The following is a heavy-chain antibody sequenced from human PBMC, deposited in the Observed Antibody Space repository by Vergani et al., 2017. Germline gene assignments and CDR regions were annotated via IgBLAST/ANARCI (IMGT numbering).Heavy chain of an antibody. CDR1: GYSISSGYY. CDR3: ARVKYYDILTGSRPGGFDP. J-gene: IGHJ5*02. CDR2: IYHSGST. Sequence: QVQLQESGPGLVKPSETLSLTCTVSGYSISSGYYWGWIRQPPGKGLEWIGSIYHSGSTYYNPSLKRRVTISVDTSKNQFSLKLSSVTAADTAVYYCARVKYYDILTGSRPGGFDPWGQGTLVTVSS. V-gene: IGHV4-38-2*02. D-gene: IGHD3-9*01.